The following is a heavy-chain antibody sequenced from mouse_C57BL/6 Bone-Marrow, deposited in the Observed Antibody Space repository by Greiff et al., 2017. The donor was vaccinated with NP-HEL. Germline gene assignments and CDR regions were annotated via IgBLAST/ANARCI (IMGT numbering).Heavy chain of an antibody. CDR3: ARGILRSGWYFDV. CDR1: GYTFTNYW. D-gene: IGHD1-1*01. CDR2: IYPGGGYT. J-gene: IGHJ1*03. Sequence: VKLLESGAELVRPGTSVKMSCKASGYTFTNYWIGWAKQRPGHGLEWIGDIYPGGGYTNYNEKFKGKATLTADKSSSTAYMQFSSLKSEDSAIYYCARGILRSGWYFDVWGTGTTVTVSS. V-gene: IGHV1-63*01.